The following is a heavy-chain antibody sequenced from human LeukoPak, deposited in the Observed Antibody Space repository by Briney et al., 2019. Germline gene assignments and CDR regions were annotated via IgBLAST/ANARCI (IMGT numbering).Heavy chain of an antibody. V-gene: IGHV3-23*01. Sequence: PGGSLRLSCAASGFSFSAYAMSWVRQAPARGPEWVSSIRGGGKTFYADFAKGRFTLSRDDSRNTVYLQLNNLRVEDTAIYYCAKANWVSNADAVWWGQGTQVTVSS. CDR1: GFSFSAYA. D-gene: IGHD1-1*01. CDR2: IRGGGKT. CDR3: AKANWVSNADAVW. J-gene: IGHJ4*02.